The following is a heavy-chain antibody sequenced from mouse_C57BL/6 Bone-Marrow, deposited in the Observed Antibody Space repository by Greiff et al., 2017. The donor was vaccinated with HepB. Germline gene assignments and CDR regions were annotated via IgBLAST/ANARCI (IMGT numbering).Heavy chain of an antibody. CDR3: ARYGTDWTWFAY. Sequence: EVQGVESGGDLVKPGGSLKLSCAASGFTFSSYGLSWVRQTPDKRLAWVATISSGGSYTYYPDSVKGRFTISRDNAKNTLYLQMSSLKSEDTAMYYCARYGTDWTWFAYWGQGTLVTVSA. V-gene: IGHV5-6*01. D-gene: IGHD4-1*01. CDR1: GFTFSSYG. CDR2: ISSGGSYT. J-gene: IGHJ3*01.